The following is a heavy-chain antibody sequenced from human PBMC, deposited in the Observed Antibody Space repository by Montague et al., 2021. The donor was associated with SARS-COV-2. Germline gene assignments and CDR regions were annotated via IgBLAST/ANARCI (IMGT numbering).Heavy chain of an antibody. V-gene: IGHV4-39*01. J-gene: IGHJ1*01. Sequence: SETLSLTCTVSGGSISNSVYYWGWVRQPPGKGLEWIGSIYYTGSTYYNPSLKSRLTISVGTSENQFSLNLRSMTAADTAVYYCARHPQHWGQGTLVTVSS. CDR1: GGSISNSVYY. CDR2: IYYTGST. CDR3: ARHPQH.